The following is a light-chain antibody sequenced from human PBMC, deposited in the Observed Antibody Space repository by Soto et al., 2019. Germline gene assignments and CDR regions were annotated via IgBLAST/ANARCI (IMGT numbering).Light chain of an antibody. CDR3: QEYNNWHPIT. J-gene: IGKJ4*01. V-gene: IGKV3-15*01. CDR2: GAS. CDR1: QSISSK. Sequence: EIVMTQPPATLSVSPGERATLSCRATQSISSKLAWYQQKPGQAPRLLIYGASTRATGIPVRFSGSGSGTEFTLTITSLQSEDFAVYYCQEYNNWHPITFGGGTKVEIK.